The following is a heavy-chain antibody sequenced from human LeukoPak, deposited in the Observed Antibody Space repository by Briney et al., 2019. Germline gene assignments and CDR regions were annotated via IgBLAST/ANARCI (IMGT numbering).Heavy chain of an antibody. V-gene: IGHV1-69*04. J-gene: IGHJ4*02. CDR2: IIPILGIA. CDR1: GGTFSSYA. Sequence: EASVKVSCKASGGTFSSYAISWVRQAPGQGLEWMGRIIPILGIANYAQKFQGRVTITADKSTSTAYMELSSLRSEDTAVYYCASPRGAAAGSGLGFSPLDYWGQGTLVTVSS. D-gene: IGHD6-13*01. CDR3: ASPRGAAAGSGLGFSPLDY.